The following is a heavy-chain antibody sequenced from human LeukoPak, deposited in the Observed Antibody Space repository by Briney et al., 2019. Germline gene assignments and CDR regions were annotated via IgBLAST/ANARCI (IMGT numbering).Heavy chain of an antibody. V-gene: IGHV3-30*04. Sequence: PGRSLRLSCAASGFTFSSYAMHWVRQAPGKGLEWVAVISYDGRNKYYADSVKGRFTISRDNAENSLYLQLNSLRDEDTAVYYCARAMRSGYDYWGQGTLVTVSS. D-gene: IGHD5-12*01. CDR3: ARAMRSGYDY. CDR2: ISYDGRNK. CDR1: GFTFSSYA. J-gene: IGHJ4*02.